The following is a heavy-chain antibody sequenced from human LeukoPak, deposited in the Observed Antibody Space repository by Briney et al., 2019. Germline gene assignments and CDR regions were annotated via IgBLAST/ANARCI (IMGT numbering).Heavy chain of an antibody. CDR3: AKGTRITMVRGALDY. D-gene: IGHD3-10*01. Sequence: GGSLRLSCAASGFTFSGYAVSWVRQAPGKGLAWVSAISDSGGSTYYADSVKGRFTISRDNSKNTLYLQMNSLRAEDTAVYYCAKGTRITMVRGALDYWGQGTLVTVSS. CDR2: ISDSGGST. J-gene: IGHJ4*02. CDR1: GFTFSGYA. V-gene: IGHV3-23*01.